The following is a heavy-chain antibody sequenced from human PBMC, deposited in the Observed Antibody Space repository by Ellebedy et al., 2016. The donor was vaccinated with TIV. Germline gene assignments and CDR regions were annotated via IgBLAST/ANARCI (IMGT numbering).Heavy chain of an antibody. D-gene: IGHD3-10*01. CDR2: IYYSGST. CDR3: ASHMVRESTWFDP. J-gene: IGHJ5*02. CDR1: GGSISSGDYY. Sequence: MPSETLSLTCTVSGGSISSGDYYWSWIRQPPGKGLEWIGSIYYSGSTYYNPSLKSRVTISVDTSKNQFSLKLSSVTAADTAVYYCASHMVRESTWFDPWGQGTLVTVSS. V-gene: IGHV4-39*01.